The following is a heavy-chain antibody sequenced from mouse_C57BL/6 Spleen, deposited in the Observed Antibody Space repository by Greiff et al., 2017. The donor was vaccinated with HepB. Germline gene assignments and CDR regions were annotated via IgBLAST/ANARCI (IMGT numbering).Heavy chain of an antibody. CDR1: GFTFSDYG. CDR2: ISSGSSTI. D-gene: IGHD1-1*01. Sequence: EVQLVESGGGLVKPGGSLKLSCAASGFTFSDYGMHWVRQAPEKGLEWVAYISSGSSTIYYADTVKGRFTISRDNAKNTLFLQMTSLRSEDTAMYYCARGWYYYGSSPWFAYWGQGTLVTVSA. J-gene: IGHJ3*01. CDR3: ARGWYYYGSSPWFAY. V-gene: IGHV5-17*01.